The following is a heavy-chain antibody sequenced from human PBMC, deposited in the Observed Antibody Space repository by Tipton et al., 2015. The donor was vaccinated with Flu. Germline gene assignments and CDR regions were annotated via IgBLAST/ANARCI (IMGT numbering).Heavy chain of an antibody. CDR3: ARSGASYSGSYQSPFDY. CDR2: IYHSGST. Sequence: TLSLTCAVPGGSISSSNWWSWVRQPPGKGLEWIGEIYHSGSTNYNPSLKSRVTISVDKSKNQFSLKLSSVTAADTAVYYCARSGASYSGSYQSPFDYWGQGTLVTVSS. CDR1: GGSISSSNW. V-gene: IGHV4-4*02. J-gene: IGHJ4*02. D-gene: IGHD1-26*01.